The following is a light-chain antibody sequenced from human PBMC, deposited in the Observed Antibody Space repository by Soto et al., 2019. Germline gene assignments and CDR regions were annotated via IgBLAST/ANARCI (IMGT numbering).Light chain of an antibody. V-gene: IGKV3-11*01. CDR1: HSVSHY. Sequence: EIVLTQSPATLSLSPGERATLSRRASHSVSHYLAWYQQKPGQAPRLLIYDASNRATGIPARFSGGGSGTDFTLTISSLEPEDFAVYYCQQRTSWPHTFGQGTKVEIK. CDR3: QQRTSWPHT. CDR2: DAS. J-gene: IGKJ1*01.